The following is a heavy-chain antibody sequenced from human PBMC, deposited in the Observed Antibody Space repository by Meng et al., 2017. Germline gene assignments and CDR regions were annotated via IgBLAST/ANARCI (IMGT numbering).Heavy chain of an antibody. CDR3: ARGRGSWGY. Sequence: QVQLAQWGARLLEPSATLSLTCAVYGGSFSCYYLSWIRQPPGEGLEWIGEINHSGSTNYNPSLKSRVTISVDTSKNQFSLKLSSVTAADTAVYYCARGRGSWGYWGQGTLVTVSS. CDR1: GGSFSCYY. CDR2: INHSGST. J-gene: IGHJ4*02. D-gene: IGHD3-16*01. V-gene: IGHV4-34*02.